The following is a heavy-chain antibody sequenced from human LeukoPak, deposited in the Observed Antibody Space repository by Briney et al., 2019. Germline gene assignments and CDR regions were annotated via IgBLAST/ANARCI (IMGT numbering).Heavy chain of an antibody. CDR1: GYTFTGYY. CDR3: AGGYCSGDNCYALDAFDI. V-gene: IGHV1-2*02. Sequence: ASVKVSCKASGYTFTGYYMHWVRQAPGQGLEWIGWINPNNGGTNFAQKFQGRVTMTRDTSISTAYMELSSLRSDDTAVYYCAGGYCSGDNCYALDAFDIWGQGTMVTVSS. D-gene: IGHD2-15*01. J-gene: IGHJ3*02. CDR2: INPNNGGT.